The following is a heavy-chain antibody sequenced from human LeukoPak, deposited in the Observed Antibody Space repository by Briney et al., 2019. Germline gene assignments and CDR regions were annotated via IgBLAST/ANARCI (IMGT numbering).Heavy chain of an antibody. V-gene: IGHV3-23*01. CDR2: ITSSRGST. CDR1: GFTFSSYE. J-gene: IGHJ4*02. CDR3: AKDGSGDY. D-gene: IGHD3-10*01. Sequence: PGGSLRLSCAASGFTFSSYEVNWVRQAPGKGLEWVSTITSSRGSTHYADSVNGRFTISRDISQNTLFLQMNNLRVEDTALYYCAKDGSGDYWGQGTLVTVSS.